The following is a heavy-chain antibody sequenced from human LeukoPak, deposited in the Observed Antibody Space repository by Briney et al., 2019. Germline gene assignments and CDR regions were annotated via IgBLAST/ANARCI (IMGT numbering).Heavy chain of an antibody. Sequence: GGSLRLSCAASGFTFSSYEMNWVRQAPGKGLEWVSYISSSGSTIYYADSVKGRFTISRDNAKNSLYLQMNSLRAEDTAVYYCARDRWGLYYGSGATHTYYYYYMDVWGKGTTVTISS. CDR2: ISSSGSTI. CDR1: GFTFSSYE. CDR3: ARDRWGLYYGSGATHTYYYYYMDV. J-gene: IGHJ6*03. V-gene: IGHV3-48*03. D-gene: IGHD3-10*01.